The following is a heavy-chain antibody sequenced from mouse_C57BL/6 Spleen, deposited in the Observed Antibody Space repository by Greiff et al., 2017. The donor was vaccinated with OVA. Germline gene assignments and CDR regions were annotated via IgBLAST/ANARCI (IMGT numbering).Heavy chain of an antibody. V-gene: IGHV1-69*01. CDR2: IDPCDGYT. Sequence: QVQLQQPGAELVMPGASVKLSCKASGYAFSSSWMHWVKQRPGQGLEWIGEIDPCDGYTNYNEKFKGKATLTVDKSSSTAYMQLSSLTSEDSAVYYCAREEKHRKLAYWGKGTLVTVST. CDR1: GYAFSSSW. J-gene: IGHJ3*01. CDR3: AREEKHRKLAY.